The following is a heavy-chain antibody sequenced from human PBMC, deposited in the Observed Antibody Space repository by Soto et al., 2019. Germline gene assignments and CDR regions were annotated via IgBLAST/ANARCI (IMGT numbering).Heavy chain of an antibody. J-gene: IGHJ5*02. D-gene: IGHD3-22*01. CDR1: GYTLTELS. Sequence: VSVKVSCKVSGYTLTELSMHWVRQAPGKGLEWMGGFDPEDGETIYAQKFQGRVTMTEDTSTDTAYMELSSLRSEDTAVYYCATDHTYYYDSSGYWNWFDPWGQGTLVTVSS. CDR3: ATDHTYYYDSSGYWNWFDP. V-gene: IGHV1-24*01. CDR2: FDPEDGET.